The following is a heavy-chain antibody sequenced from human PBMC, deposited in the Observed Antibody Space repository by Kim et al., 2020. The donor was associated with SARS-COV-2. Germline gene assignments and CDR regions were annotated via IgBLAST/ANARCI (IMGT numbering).Heavy chain of an antibody. CDR1: GGSISSYY. J-gene: IGHJ4*02. CDR2: IYYSGST. V-gene: IGHV4-59*08. D-gene: IGHD3-10*01. CDR3: ARHGSGKGIDY. Sequence: SETLSLTCTVSGGSISSYYWSWIRQPPGKGLEWIGYIYYSGSTNYNPSLKSRVTISVDTSKNQFSLKLSSVTAADTAVYYCARHGSGKGIDYWGQGTLVTVSS.